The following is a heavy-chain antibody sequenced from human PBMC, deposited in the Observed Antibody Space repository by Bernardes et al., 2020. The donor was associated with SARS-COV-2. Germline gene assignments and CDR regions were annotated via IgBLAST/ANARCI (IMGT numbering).Heavy chain of an antibody. J-gene: IGHJ4*02. V-gene: IGHV1-18*01. Sequence: ASVKVSCKASGYTFTSYGMSWVRQAPGQGLEWMGWISADNGNTNYAQKIQGRVTMTTDTSTSTAYMELRSLRSDDTAVYYCAREWEEYTSSLFDYWGQGTLVTVSS. CDR3: AREWEEYTSSLFDY. CDR1: GYTFTSYG. CDR2: ISADNGNT. D-gene: IGHD6-6*01.